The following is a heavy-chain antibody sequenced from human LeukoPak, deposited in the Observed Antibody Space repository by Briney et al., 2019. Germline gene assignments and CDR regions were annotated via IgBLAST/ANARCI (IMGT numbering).Heavy chain of an antibody. CDR2: IYYSGST. J-gene: IGHJ4*02. Sequence: SETLSLTCTVSGGSISTYYWSWIRQPPGKGLEWIGYIYYSGSTNYNPSLKSRVTISVDTSKNQFSLKLSSVTAADTAVYYCARHGGLYYFDYWGQGTLVAVSS. D-gene: IGHD3-16*01. V-gene: IGHV4-59*08. CDR3: ARHGGLYYFDY. CDR1: GGSISTYY.